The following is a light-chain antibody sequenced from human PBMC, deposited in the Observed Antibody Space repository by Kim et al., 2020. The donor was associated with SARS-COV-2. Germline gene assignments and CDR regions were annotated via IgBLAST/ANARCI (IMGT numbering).Light chain of an antibody. Sequence: WSPGERATRSGRASQSVSSYLAWYQQKPGQAPRLLIYDASNRATGIPARFSGSGSGTDFTLTIGSLEPEDFAVYYCQQRGNWPLTFGGGTKVEIK. V-gene: IGKV3-11*01. CDR1: QSVSSY. CDR2: DAS. CDR3: QQRGNWPLT. J-gene: IGKJ4*01.